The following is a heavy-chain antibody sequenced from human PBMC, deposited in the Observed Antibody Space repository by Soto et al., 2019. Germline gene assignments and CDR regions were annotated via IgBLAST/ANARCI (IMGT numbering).Heavy chain of an antibody. V-gene: IGHV5-51*01. CDR1: GYSFTSYW. Sequence: GESLKISCKGSGYSFTSYWIGWVRQMPGKGLEWMGIIYPGDSDTRYSPSFQGQVTISADKSISTAYLQWSSLKASDTAMYYCARIGSSTSEPYGMDVWGQGATVTVSS. D-gene: IGHD2-2*01. J-gene: IGHJ6*02. CDR2: IYPGDSDT. CDR3: ARIGSSTSEPYGMDV.